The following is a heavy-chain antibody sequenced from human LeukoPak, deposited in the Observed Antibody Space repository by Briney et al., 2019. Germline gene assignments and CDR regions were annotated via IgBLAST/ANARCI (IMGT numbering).Heavy chain of an antibody. CDR3: ARDGRMATADTEQFDY. CDR1: GFTFSSYS. CDR2: ISSSSYI. Sequence: GGSLRLSCTASGFTFSSYSMNWVRQAPGKGLEWVSSISSSSYIYYADSVKGRFTISRDNAKNSLYLQMNSLRAEDTAVYYCARDGRMATADTEQFDYWGQGTLVTVSS. J-gene: IGHJ4*02. D-gene: IGHD5-24*01. V-gene: IGHV3-21*01.